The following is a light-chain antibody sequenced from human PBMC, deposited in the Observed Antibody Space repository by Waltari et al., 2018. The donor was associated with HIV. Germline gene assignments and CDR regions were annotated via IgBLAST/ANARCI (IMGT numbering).Light chain of an antibody. J-gene: IGLJ1*01. CDR2: EVS. CDR3: SSYTSTSTGV. Sequence: QSALTQPASVSGSPGQSITISCTGTSSDVGGYNYVSWYQQHPGKAPKFMIYEVSNRPSGVSKRFSGSKSGNTASLTISVLQAEDEAEYYCSSYTSTSTGVFGTGTKVTVL. CDR1: SSDVGGYNY. V-gene: IGLV2-14*01.